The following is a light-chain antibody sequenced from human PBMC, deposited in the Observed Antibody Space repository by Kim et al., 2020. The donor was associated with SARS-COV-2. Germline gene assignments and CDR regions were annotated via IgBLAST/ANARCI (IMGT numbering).Light chain of an antibody. J-gene: IGLJ2*01. Sequence: SYELTQPPSVSVSPGQKASINCSGDKLGDKYACWYQQKQGQSPVLVIYQDTKRPSGFPERFSGSNSGNTATLTISGTQAMDEADYYCQAWDSRTYVVFGGGTQLTVL. CDR2: QDT. CDR1: KLGDKY. V-gene: IGLV3-1*01. CDR3: QAWDSRTYVV.